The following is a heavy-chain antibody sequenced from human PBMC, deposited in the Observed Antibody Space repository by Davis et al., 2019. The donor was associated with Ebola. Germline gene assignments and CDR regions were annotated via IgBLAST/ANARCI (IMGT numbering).Heavy chain of an antibody. V-gene: IGHV3-23*01. J-gene: IGHJ3*02. D-gene: IGHD3-9*01. CDR2: ISGSGGST. CDR3: ARSDLYYDILTGYNRGAFDI. CDR1: VIPFSSYA. Sequence: GESLKIPCTDSVIPFSSYAMTWVRQAPGKGLEWVSAISGSGGSTYYADSVKGRFTISRDNSKNTLYLQMNSLRAEDTAVYYCARSDLYYDILTGYNRGAFDIWGQGTMVTVSS.